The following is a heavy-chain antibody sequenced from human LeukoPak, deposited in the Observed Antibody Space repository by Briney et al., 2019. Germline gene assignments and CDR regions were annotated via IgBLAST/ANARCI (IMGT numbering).Heavy chain of an antibody. CDR3: AKGIVVAGHFDY. D-gene: IGHD6-19*01. CDR1: GFTFTSSA. J-gene: IGHJ4*02. Sequence: SVKVSCKASGFTFTSSAVQWVRQARGQRLEWIGWIVVGSGNTNYAQKFQERVTITRDMSTSTAYMELSSLRSEDTAVYYCAKGIVVAGHFDYWGQGTLVTVSS. CDR2: IVVGSGNT. V-gene: IGHV1-58*01.